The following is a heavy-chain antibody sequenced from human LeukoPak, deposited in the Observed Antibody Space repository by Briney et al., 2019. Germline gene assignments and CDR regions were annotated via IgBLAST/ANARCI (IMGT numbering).Heavy chain of an antibody. CDR3: ARPGYSSGDY. CDR1: GGSFSGYY. J-gene: IGHJ4*02. CDR2: INHSGST. Sequence: SETLSLTCAVYGGSFSGYYWNWIRQPPGKGLEWIGEINHSGSTNYNPSLKSRVTISVDTSKNQFSLKLSSVTAADTAVYYCARPGYSSGDYWGQGTLVTVSS. V-gene: IGHV4-34*01. D-gene: IGHD6-19*01.